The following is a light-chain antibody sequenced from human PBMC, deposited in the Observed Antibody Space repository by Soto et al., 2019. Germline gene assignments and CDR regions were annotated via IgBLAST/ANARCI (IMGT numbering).Light chain of an antibody. Sequence: EIVMTQSPATLSVSQGERTTLSCRASQIISSNVAWYQQKPGQAPRLLIYGASTSATQIPDRFSGSGSGTEFTLSISSLQSEDCAMSYCQQYSSWPPYTFSQGTKLVSK. J-gene: IGKJ2*01. CDR1: QIISSN. CDR3: QQYSSWPPYT. V-gene: IGKV3-15*01. CDR2: GAS.